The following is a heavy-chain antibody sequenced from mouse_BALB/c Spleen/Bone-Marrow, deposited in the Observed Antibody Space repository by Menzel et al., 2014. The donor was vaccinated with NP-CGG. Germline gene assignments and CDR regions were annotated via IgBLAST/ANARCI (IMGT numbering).Heavy chain of an antibody. J-gene: IGHJ3*01. CDR3: ATYYRYDRRFAY. CDR1: GFNIKDTY. D-gene: IGHD2-14*01. CDR2: IDPANGNT. Sequence: DVHLVESGAELVKPGASVKLSCTASGFNIKDTYMHWVKQRPEQGLEWIGRIDPANGNTKYDPKFQGKATITADTSSNTAYSQLSSLTSEDTAVYYCATYYRYDRRFAYWGQGTLVTVSA. V-gene: IGHV14-3*02.